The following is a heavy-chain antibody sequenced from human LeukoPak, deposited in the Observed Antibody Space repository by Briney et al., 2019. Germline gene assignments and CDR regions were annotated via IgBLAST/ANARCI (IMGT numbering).Heavy chain of an antibody. CDR3: VRTNPWDLTYYFDY. CDR1: GGSISSYY. Sequence: SETLSLTCTVSGGSISSYYWSWIRQPPGKGLEWIGYIYYSGSTNYNSSLKSRVTILVDMSKNQFSLKLSSVTAADTAVYYCVRTNPWDLTYYFDYWGQGTLVTVSS. CDR2: IYYSGST. D-gene: IGHD1-14*01. J-gene: IGHJ4*02. V-gene: IGHV4-59*01.